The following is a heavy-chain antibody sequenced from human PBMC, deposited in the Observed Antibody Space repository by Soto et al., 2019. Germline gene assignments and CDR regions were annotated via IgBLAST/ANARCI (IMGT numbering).Heavy chain of an antibody. D-gene: IGHD2-2*01. V-gene: IGHV3-15*07. CDR2: IKSKTDGGTT. CDR3: TTDPCVVVGGDAFDI. J-gene: IGHJ3*02. Sequence: PGGSLRLSCAASGFTFSNAWMNWVRQAPGKGLERVGRIKSKTDGGTTDYAAPVKGRFTISRDDSKNTLYLQMNSLKTEDTAVYYCTTDPCVVVGGDAFDIWGQGTMVTVSS. CDR1: GFTFSNAW.